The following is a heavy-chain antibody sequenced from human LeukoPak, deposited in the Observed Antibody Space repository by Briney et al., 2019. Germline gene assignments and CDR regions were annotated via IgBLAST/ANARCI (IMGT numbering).Heavy chain of an antibody. CDR1: GGTFSSYA. D-gene: IGHD3-22*01. CDR3: ARDPLDYYDSSGYYYVY. Sequence: GSSVKVSCKASGGTFSSYAISWVRQAPGQGLEWMGGSIPIFGTANYAQKFQSRVTIPTDESTSTAYMELSSLRSEDTAVYYCARDPLDYYDSSGYYYVYWGQGTLVTVSS. J-gene: IGHJ4*02. CDR2: SIPIFGTA. V-gene: IGHV1-69*05.